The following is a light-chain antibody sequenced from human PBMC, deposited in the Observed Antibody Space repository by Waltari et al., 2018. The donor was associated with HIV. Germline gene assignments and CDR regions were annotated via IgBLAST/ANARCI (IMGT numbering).Light chain of an antibody. CDR2: EDN. J-gene: IGLJ2*01. Sequence: QSALTQPASVSGSPGQSITISCTGTSSDTGNYNLISWYQLYPGKAPKLIIYEDNKRPSGVSNRFSGSKSADTASLTISGLQAEDEAVYYCCAYAGGLEFGGGTKLTVL. CDR3: CAYAGGLE. V-gene: IGLV2-23*01. CDR1: SSDTGNYNL.